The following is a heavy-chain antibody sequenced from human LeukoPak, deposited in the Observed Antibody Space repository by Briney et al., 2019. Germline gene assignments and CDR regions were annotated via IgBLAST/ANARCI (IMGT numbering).Heavy chain of an antibody. CDR1: GGTFSSYT. CDR3: ARDYRSGRSNWFDP. D-gene: IGHD6-19*01. J-gene: IGHJ5*02. V-gene: IGHV1-69*04. CDR2: IIPILGIA. Sequence: GASVKVCCKASGGTFSSYTISWVRQAPGQGLEWMGRIIPILGIANYAQKFQGRVTITADKSTSTAYMELSSLRSEDTAVYYCARDYRSGRSNWFDPWGQGTLVTVSS.